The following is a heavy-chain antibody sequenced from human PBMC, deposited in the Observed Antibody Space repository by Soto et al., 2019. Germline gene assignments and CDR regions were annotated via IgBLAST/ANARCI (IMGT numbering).Heavy chain of an antibody. J-gene: IGHJ4*02. Sequence: ASVKVSCKASGYTFSDYGISWMRQAPGQGLEWMGWISANNDNTNYAQKLQGRVTMTTDTYTGTAYMELRSLRSDDTAVYYCAKDGDGSTWETLHYFDYWGQGTLVTVSS. CDR3: AKDGDGSTWETLHYFDY. CDR1: GYTFSDYG. D-gene: IGHD2-2*01. CDR2: ISANNDNT. V-gene: IGHV1-18*01.